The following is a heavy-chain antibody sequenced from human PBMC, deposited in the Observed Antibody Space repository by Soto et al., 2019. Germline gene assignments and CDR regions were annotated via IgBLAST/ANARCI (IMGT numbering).Heavy chain of an antibody. CDR2: IWYDGSNK. D-gene: IGHD3-10*01. Sequence: QVQLVESGGGVVQPGRSLRLSCAASGFTFSSYGMHWVRQAPGKGLEWVAVIWYDGSNKYYADSVKGRCTISRDNSKNTLYLQMNSLRAEDTAVYYCARGLVRGVLGYFDYWGQGTLVTVSS. J-gene: IGHJ4*02. V-gene: IGHV3-33*01. CDR3: ARGLVRGVLGYFDY. CDR1: GFTFSSYG.